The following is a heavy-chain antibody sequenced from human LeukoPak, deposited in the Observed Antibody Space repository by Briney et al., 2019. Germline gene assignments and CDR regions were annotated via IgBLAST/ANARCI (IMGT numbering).Heavy chain of an antibody. CDR3: AKDRFGVGTVTTPLEFDY. CDR2: ISYDGSNK. Sequence: GGSLRLSCAASGFTFSSYGMHWVRQAPGKGLEWVAVISYDGSNKYYADSVKGRFTISRDNSKNTLYLQMNSLRAEDTAVYYCAKDRFGVGTVTTPLEFDYWGQGTLVTVSS. V-gene: IGHV3-30*18. D-gene: IGHD4-17*01. J-gene: IGHJ4*02. CDR1: GFTFSSYG.